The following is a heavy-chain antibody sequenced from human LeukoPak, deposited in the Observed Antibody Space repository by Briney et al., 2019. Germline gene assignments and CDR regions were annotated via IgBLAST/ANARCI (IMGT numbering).Heavy chain of an antibody. Sequence: PGGSLRLSCAASGFTFSGYAMNWVRQAPGKGLEWVSYISTSSGSIYYADSVKGRFTISRDNARNSLHLQMNSLRAEDTAVYYCARNRAGNYFDYWGQGTLVTVSS. V-gene: IGHV3-48*01. CDR1: GFTFSGYA. CDR3: ARNRAGNYFDY. J-gene: IGHJ4*02. D-gene: IGHD1-14*01. CDR2: ISTSSGSI.